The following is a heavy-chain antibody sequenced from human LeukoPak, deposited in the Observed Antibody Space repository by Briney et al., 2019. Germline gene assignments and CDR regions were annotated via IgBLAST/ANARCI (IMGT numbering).Heavy chain of an antibody. CDR2: IYYSGST. D-gene: IGHD5-18*01. J-gene: IGHJ4*02. CDR1: GGSISSSSYY. V-gene: IGHV4-39*07. CDR3: AREGYRVYFDY. Sequence: SETLSLTCTVSGGSISSSSYYWGWIRQPPGKGLEWIGSIYYSGSTYYNPSLKSRVTISVDTSKNQFSLKLSSVTAADTAVYYCAREGYRVYFDYWGQGTLVTVSS.